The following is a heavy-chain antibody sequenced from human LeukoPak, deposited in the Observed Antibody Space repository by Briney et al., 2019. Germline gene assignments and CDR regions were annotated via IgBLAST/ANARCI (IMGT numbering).Heavy chain of an antibody. CDR3: ARESISNFYYYYGMDV. CDR2: ISYDGSNK. Sequence: GRSLRLSCAASGFTFSSYGMHWVRQAPGKGLEWVAVISYDGSNKYYTDSVKGRFTISRDNSKNTLYLQMNSLRAEDTAVYYCARESISNFYYYYGMDVWGQGTTVTVSS. CDR1: GFTFSSYG. D-gene: IGHD4-11*01. J-gene: IGHJ6*02. V-gene: IGHV3-30*03.